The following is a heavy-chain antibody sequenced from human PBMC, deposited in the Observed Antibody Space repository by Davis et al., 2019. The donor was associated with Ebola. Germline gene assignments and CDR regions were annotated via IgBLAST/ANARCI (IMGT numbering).Heavy chain of an antibody. D-gene: IGHD7-27*01. CDR3: VAGGTGGADNWFDP. CDR1: GFTFTRSA. V-gene: IGHV1-58*01. CDR2: IVVGNGNT. Sequence: SVKVSCKPSGFTFTRSAVRWVRQARGQLLESIGWIVVGNGNTNYAQKFRERVTITRDMSTSTAYMELSSLTSEDTAVYYCVAGGTGGADNWFDPWGQGTLVTVSS. J-gene: IGHJ5*02.